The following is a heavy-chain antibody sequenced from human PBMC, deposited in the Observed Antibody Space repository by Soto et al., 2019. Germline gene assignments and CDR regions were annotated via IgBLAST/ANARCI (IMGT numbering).Heavy chain of an antibody. J-gene: IGHJ1*01. Sequence: SETLSLTCTVSGGSISSYYWSWIRQPPGKGLEWIGYIYYSGSTNYNPSLKSRVTISVDTSKNQFSLKLSSVTAADTAVYYCARLIHGYFQHWGQGTLVTVSS. V-gene: IGHV4-59*01. CDR3: ARLIHGYFQH. CDR2: IYYSGST. CDR1: GGSISSYY. D-gene: IGHD2-8*01.